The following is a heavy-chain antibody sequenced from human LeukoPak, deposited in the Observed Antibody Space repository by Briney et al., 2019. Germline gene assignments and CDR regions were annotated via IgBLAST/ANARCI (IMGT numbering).Heavy chain of an antibody. Sequence: GGSLRLSCAASAFTFSTYAMSWVRQAPGKGLEWVSGISNSGGSTPYADSVRGRFTISRDNAKNSLYLQMNSLRAEDTALYYCAREGGSGWYSGWFDPWGQGTLVTVSS. J-gene: IGHJ5*02. V-gene: IGHV3-23*01. D-gene: IGHD6-19*01. CDR3: AREGGSGWYSGWFDP. CDR1: AFTFSTYA. CDR2: ISNSGGST.